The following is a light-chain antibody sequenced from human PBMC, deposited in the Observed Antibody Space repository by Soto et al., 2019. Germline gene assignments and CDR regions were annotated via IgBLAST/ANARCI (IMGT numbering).Light chain of an antibody. CDR3: QQYNSYSCT. V-gene: IGKV1-5*01. J-gene: IGKJ4*01. Sequence: GDRVTITCRASQRISSWLAWYQQKPGKAPKLLIYDASSLESGVPSRFSGSGSGTEFTLTISSLQPDDFATYYCQQYNSYSCTFGGGTKVEIK. CDR2: DAS. CDR1: QRISSW.